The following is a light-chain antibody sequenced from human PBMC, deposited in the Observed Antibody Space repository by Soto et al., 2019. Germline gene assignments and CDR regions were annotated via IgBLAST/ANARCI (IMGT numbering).Light chain of an antibody. CDR1: SSDVGGYDY. CDR2: EVS. V-gene: IGLV2-8*01. CDR3: SSYAGNNNVV. J-gene: IGLJ2*01. Sequence: QSVLTQPPSASGSPGQSVTISCTGTSSDVGGYDYVSWHQHHPGKAPELMIYEVSKRPSGVPDRFSGSKSGNTASLTVSRLQAXXXADYYCSSYAGNNNVVFGGGTKVTV.